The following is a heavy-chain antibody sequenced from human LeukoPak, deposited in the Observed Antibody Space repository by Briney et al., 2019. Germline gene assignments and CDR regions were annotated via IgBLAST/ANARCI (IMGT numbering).Heavy chain of an antibody. J-gene: IGHJ4*02. Sequence: GASVKVSCKASGYTFTSYGISWVRQAPGQGLEWMGWISAYNGNTNYAQKLQGRVTMTTDTSTSTAYMELRSLRSDDTAVYYCAREGSEQQLVPGSFDYWGQGTLVTVSS. CDR3: AREGSEQQLVPGSFDY. CDR1: GYTFTSYG. D-gene: IGHD6-13*01. V-gene: IGHV1-18*01. CDR2: ISAYNGNT.